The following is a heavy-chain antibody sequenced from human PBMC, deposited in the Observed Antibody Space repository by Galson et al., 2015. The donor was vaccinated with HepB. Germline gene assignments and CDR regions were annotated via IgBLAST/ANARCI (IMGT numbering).Heavy chain of an antibody. Sequence: SLRLSCAASGFTFSIYSMNWVRQAPGKGLEWLSYISSGSTSIYYADSVKGRFTISRDNAKNSLFLQMNSLRDEDTAVYYCARESGWYVDYWGQGTLVTVSS. V-gene: IGHV3-48*02. D-gene: IGHD6-19*01. J-gene: IGHJ4*02. CDR2: ISSGSTSI. CDR1: GFTFSIYS. CDR3: ARESGWYVDY.